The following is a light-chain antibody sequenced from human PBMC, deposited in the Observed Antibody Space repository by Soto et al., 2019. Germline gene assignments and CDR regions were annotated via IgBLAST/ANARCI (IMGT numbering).Light chain of an antibody. CDR3: SSYTSSSSVI. J-gene: IGLJ2*01. Sequence: QSVLTQPASVSGSPGQSIAISCTGTSNDVGAYDYVSWYQQHPGKAPKLMIYDVKYRPSGVSNRFSGSKSGNTASLTISGLQAEDEADYYCSSYTSSSSVIFGGGTKLTVL. CDR1: SNDVGAYDY. V-gene: IGLV2-14*01. CDR2: DVK.